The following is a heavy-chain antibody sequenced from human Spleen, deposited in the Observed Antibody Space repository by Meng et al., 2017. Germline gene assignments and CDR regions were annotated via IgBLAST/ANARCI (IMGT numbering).Heavy chain of an antibody. D-gene: IGHD3-22*01. J-gene: IGHJ3*02. CDR3: ARYIYDSSGYTDAFDI. CDR2: IDWDDDK. V-gene: IGHV2-70*20. CDR1: GFSLSTSGMC. Sequence: SGPTLVKPTQTLTLTCTFSGFSLSTSGMCVSWVRQPPGKALEWLALIDWDDDKYYSTSLKTRLTISKDTSKNQVVLTMTNMDPVDTATYYCARYIYDSSGYTDAFDIWGQGTMVTVSS.